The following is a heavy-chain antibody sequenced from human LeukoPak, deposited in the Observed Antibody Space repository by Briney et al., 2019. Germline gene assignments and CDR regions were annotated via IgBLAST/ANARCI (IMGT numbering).Heavy chain of an antibody. CDR1: GFTFSSYS. CDR3: ARVLGEDSYGCFGIFFEY. J-gene: IGHJ4*02. Sequence: GGSLRLSCAASGFTFSSYSMNWVRQAPGKGLEWVSSISSSSSYIYYADSVKGRFTISRDNAKNSLYLQMDSLRAEDTAVYYCARVLGEDSYGCFGIFFEYWGQGTLVTVSS. V-gene: IGHV3-21*01. CDR2: ISSSSSYI. D-gene: IGHD5-18*01.